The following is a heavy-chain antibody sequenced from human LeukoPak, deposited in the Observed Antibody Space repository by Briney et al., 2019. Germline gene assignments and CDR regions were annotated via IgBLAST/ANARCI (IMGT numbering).Heavy chain of an antibody. CDR1: GYTFTSYA. J-gene: IGHJ6*02. Sequence: GASVKVSCKASGYTFTSYAISWVRQAPGQGLEWMGGIIPIFGTANYAQKFQGRVTITADESTSTAYMELSSLRSEDTAVYYCARGGTIFGVVIGDYYYYGMDVWGQGTTVTVSS. CDR2: IIPIFGTA. D-gene: IGHD3-3*01. V-gene: IGHV1-69*13. CDR3: ARGGTIFGVVIGDYYYYGMDV.